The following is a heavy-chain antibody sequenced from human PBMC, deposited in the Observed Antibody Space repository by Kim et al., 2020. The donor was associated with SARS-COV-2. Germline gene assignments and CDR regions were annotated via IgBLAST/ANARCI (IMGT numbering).Heavy chain of an antibody. CDR1: GFTFSSFW. J-gene: IGHJ6*02. Sequence: GGSLRLSCAASGFTFSSFWLHWVRQAPGKGLVWVARITSDGTSARHADSVKGRFTISRDNAKKTLYMEMNSLRADDTVVYYCVIDSYYYYGMDLWCQGT. CDR3: VIDSYYYYGMDL. D-gene: IGHD2-21*01. V-gene: IGHV3-74*01. CDR2: ITSDGTSA.